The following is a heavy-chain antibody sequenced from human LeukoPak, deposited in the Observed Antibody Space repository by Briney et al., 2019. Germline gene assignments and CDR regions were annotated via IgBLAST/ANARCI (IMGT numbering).Heavy chain of an antibody. Sequence: SETLSLTCTVSGGSLSTYYRNWIRQPPGKGLEWIGYIYNNGTTSCNPSFKSRVSLSVDTSKNQYSVKLTSVTAADTAVYYCETAGFWGQGTLVTVSS. CDR2: IYNNGTT. J-gene: IGHJ4*02. V-gene: IGHV4-4*09. D-gene: IGHD3-9*01. CDR3: ETAGF. CDR1: GGSLSTYY.